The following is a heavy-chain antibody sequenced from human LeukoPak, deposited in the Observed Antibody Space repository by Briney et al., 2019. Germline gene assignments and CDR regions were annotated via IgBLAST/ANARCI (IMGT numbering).Heavy chain of an antibody. CDR3: ASIYYDSSGSRPYYYGMDV. V-gene: IGHV1-2*02. D-gene: IGHD3-22*01. J-gene: IGHJ6*02. CDR2: SNPNSGGT. CDR1: GYTFTGYY. Sequence: ASVKVSCKASGYTFTGYYMHWVRQAPGQGLEWMGWSNPNSGGTNYAQKFQGRVTMTRDTSISTAYMELSRLRSDDTAVYYCASIYYDSSGSRPYYYGMDVWGQGTTVTVSS.